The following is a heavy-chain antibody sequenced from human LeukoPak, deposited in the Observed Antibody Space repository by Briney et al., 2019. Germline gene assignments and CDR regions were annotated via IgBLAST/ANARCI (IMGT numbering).Heavy chain of an antibody. Sequence: GGSLRLSCEASGFTSSRHWLTWVRQAPGKGLEWVGNIDGAGGEKHYVDSVKGRFTISRDNAKTSLYLHMNSLRAEDTAVYYCARDGVPAARDLWGQGTMVIVSS. CDR1: GFTSSRHW. J-gene: IGHJ3*01. V-gene: IGHV3-7*01. CDR2: IDGAGGEK. CDR3: ARDGVPAARDL. D-gene: IGHD2-2*01.